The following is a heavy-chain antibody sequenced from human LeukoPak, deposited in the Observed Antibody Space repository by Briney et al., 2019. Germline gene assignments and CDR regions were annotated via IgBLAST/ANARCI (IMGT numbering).Heavy chain of an antibody. J-gene: IGHJ6*03. Sequence: AGGSLRLSCAASGFTFSSYSMNWVRQAPGKGLEWVSSISSSSSYIYYAGSVKGRFTISRDNAKNSLYLQMNSLRAEDTAVYYCARAQRITMVRGVIPYYMDVWGKGTTVTVSS. D-gene: IGHD3-10*01. CDR3: ARAQRITMVRGVIPYYMDV. CDR1: GFTFSSYS. CDR2: ISSSSSYI. V-gene: IGHV3-21*01.